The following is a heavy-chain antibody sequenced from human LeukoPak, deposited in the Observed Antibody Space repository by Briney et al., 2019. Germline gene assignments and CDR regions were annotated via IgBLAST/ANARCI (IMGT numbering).Heavy chain of an antibody. V-gene: IGHV4-39*07. CDR1: GGSISSSSYY. Sequence: SETLSLTCTVSGGSISSSSYYWGWIRQPPGKGLEWIGSIYYSGSTYYNPSLKSRVTISVDTSKNQFSLKLSSVTAADTAVYYCARAVAGTGMEAFDIWGKGTMVTVSS. J-gene: IGHJ3*02. CDR3: ARAVAGTGMEAFDI. CDR2: IYYSGST. D-gene: IGHD6-19*01.